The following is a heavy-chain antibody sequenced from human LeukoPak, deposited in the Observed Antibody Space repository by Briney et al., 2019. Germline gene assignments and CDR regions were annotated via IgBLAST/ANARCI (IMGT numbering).Heavy chain of an antibody. CDR3: ARWASVRGAKESNWFDP. V-gene: IGHV4-4*07. Sequence: PSETLSLTCTVSGGSISSYYWSWIRQPAGKGLEWTGRIYTSGSTNYNPSLKSRVTMSVDTSKNQFSLKLSSVTAADTAVYYCARWASVRGAKESNWFDPWGQGTLVTASS. CDR2: IYTSGST. J-gene: IGHJ5*02. D-gene: IGHD3-10*01. CDR1: GGSISSYY.